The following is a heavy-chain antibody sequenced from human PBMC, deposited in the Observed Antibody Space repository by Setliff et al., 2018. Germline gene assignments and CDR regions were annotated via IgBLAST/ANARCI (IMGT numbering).Heavy chain of an antibody. CDR2: TYYSGST. V-gene: IGHV4-39*07. D-gene: IGHD3-3*01. CDR3: ARGGKILEWLYAHDY. Sequence: KASETLSLTCTVSGGSISSSSYYWGWIRQPPGKGLEWIGSTYYSGSTYYNPSLKSRVTISVDTSKNQFSLKLSSVTAADTAVYYCARGGKILEWLYAHDYWGQGTLVTVSS. CDR1: GGSISSSSYY. J-gene: IGHJ4*02.